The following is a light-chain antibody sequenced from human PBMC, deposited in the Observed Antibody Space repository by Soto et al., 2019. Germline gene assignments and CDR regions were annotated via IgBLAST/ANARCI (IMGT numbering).Light chain of an antibody. J-gene: IGLJ1*01. Sequence: ALTQPRSASGSPGQSVTISCTGTSSDVGGYNYVSWYQQHPGKAPKLMIYEVFKRPSGVPDRFSGSKSGNTASLTVSGLQAEDEADYYCSSYAGSNNFDVFGTGTKVTVL. V-gene: IGLV2-8*01. CDR3: SSYAGSNNFDV. CDR2: EVF. CDR1: SSDVGGYNY.